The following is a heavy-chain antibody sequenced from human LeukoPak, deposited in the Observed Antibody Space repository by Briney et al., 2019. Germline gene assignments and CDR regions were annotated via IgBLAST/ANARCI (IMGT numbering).Heavy chain of an antibody. Sequence: GRFTISRDNAKNSLYLQMNSLRAEDTAVYYCARVRDYGGNFDAFDIWGQGTMVTVSS. CDR3: ARVRDYGGNFDAFDI. V-gene: IGHV3-11*06. J-gene: IGHJ3*02. D-gene: IGHD4-23*01.